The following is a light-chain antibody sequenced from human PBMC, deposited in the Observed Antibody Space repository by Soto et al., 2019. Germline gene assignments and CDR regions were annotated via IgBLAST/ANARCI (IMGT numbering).Light chain of an antibody. CDR2: GES. J-gene: IGKJ1*01. CDR1: QGITTH. V-gene: IGKV1D-8*01. CDR3: QQYDTFPWT. Sequence: VIWVTQSPSLLSASTGDTVTINCRMSQGITTHLAWYQQKPGKAPELLIYGESTLQSGVQSRFSGSGSGTYFTLTISWLQSEELATYYCQQYDTFPWTFGQGTKVEIK.